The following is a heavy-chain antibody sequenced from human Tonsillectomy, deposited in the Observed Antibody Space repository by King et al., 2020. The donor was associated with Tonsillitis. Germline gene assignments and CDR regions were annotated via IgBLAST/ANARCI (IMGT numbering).Heavy chain of an antibody. CDR2: IYSGGNT. CDR3: ARGDPLGIPEAGTFDY. D-gene: IGHD6-13*01. V-gene: IGHV3-66*01. J-gene: IGHJ4*02. Sequence: VQLVESGGGLVQPGESLRLSCEASGFSVSDTFMNWVRQAPGKGLEWVSVIYSGGNTYYADSVKGRFTLSRDNSKNILFLQANGLRADDTALYYCARGDPLGIPEAGTFDYWGPGTLVTVSS. CDR1: GFSVSDTF.